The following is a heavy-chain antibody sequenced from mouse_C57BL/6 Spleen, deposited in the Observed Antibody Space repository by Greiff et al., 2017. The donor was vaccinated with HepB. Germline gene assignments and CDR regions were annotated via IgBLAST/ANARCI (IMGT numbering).Heavy chain of an antibody. V-gene: IGHV1-55*01. CDR1: GYTFTSYW. Sequence: VQLQQPGAELVKPGASVKMSCKASGYTFTSYWITWVKQRPGQGLEWIGDIYPGSGSTNYNEKFKSKATLTVDTSSSTAYMQLSSLTSEDSAVYYCARFDPLTDRGFDYWGQGTTLTVSS. CDR2: IYPGSGST. CDR3: ARFDPLTDRGFDY. D-gene: IGHD4-1*01. J-gene: IGHJ2*01.